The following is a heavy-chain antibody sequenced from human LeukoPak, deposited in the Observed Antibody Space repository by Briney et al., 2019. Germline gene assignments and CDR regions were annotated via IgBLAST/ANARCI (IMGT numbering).Heavy chain of an antibody. Sequence: GASVKVSCKASGYTFTSYYMHWVRQAPGRGLEWMGIINFSGGTTSYPQKFQGRVTMTRDTSTSTVYMELSSLRSEDTAVYYCASRRDGSNYAAFDIWGQGTMVTVSS. CDR3: ASRRDGSNYAAFDI. CDR2: INFSGGTT. CDR1: GYTFTSYY. V-gene: IGHV1-46*01. D-gene: IGHD5-24*01. J-gene: IGHJ3*02.